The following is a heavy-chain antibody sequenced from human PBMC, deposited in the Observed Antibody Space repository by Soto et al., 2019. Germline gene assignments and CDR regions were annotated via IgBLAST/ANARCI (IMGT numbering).Heavy chain of an antibody. J-gene: IGHJ4*02. V-gene: IGHV1-2*04. D-gene: IGHD6-6*01. CDR3: ARGPRVLAPIHSFFDY. CDR1: GYTFTDYY. CDR2: INTNSGAT. Sequence: QVQLVQSGAEVKKPGASVKVSCKASGYTFTDYYMHWVRQAPGQGLEWMGWINTNSGATNHAQKFQGWVTMTRDTSISTAYMELSRLRSDDTAVYYCARGPRVLAPIHSFFDYWGQGTLVTVSS.